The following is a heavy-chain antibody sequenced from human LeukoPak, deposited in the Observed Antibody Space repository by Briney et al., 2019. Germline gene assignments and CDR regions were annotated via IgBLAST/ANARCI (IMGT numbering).Heavy chain of an antibody. CDR1: GFTFSSYG. J-gene: IGHJ4*02. Sequence: GRSLRLSCAASGFTFSSYGMHWVRQAPGKGLEWVAVIWYDGSNKYYADSVKGRFTIPRDNSKNTLYLQMNSLRAEDTGVYYCARATPYYDFWSGYLEYWGQGTLVTVCS. V-gene: IGHV3-33*01. CDR2: IWYDGSNK. CDR3: ARATPYYDFWSGYLEY. D-gene: IGHD3-3*01.